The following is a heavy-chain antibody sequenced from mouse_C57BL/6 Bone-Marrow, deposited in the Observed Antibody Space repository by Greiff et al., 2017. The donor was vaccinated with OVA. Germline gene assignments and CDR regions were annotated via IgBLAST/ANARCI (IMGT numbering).Heavy chain of an antibody. CDR2: INPRSGNT. CDR1: GYTFTSYG. D-gene: IGHD1-1*01. Sequence: QVQLQQSGAELARPGASVKLSCKASGYTFTSYGISWVKQRPGQGLEWIGEINPRSGNTYYNEKFKGKATLTADKSSSTAYMELRSLTSEDTAVYYSTQITTVVAEDYWGQGTTLTVSS. CDR3: TQITTVVAEDY. V-gene: IGHV1-81*01. J-gene: IGHJ2*01.